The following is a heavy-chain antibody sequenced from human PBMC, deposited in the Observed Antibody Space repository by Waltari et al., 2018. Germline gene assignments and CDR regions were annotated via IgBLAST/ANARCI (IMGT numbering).Heavy chain of an antibody. D-gene: IGHD3-22*01. Sequence: QVQLQESGPGLVKPSQTLSLTCTVSGGSISSGSYYWSWIRQPAGKGLEWIGRIYTSGSTNYNPSLKSRVTISVDTSKNQFSLRLISVTAADTAVYYCARQKADSSGYVDYWGQGTLVTVSS. CDR2: IYTSGST. V-gene: IGHV4-61*02. J-gene: IGHJ4*02. CDR1: GGSISSGSYY. CDR3: ARQKADSSGYVDY.